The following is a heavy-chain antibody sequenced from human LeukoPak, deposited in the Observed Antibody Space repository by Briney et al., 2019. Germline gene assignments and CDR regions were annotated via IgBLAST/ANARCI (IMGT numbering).Heavy chain of an antibody. CDR1: GGSISSGGYY. J-gene: IGHJ4*02. D-gene: IGHD3-10*01. CDR2: IYHNGST. CDR3: ARAEFGELWDY. V-gene: IGHV4-30-2*01. Sequence: PSETLSLTCTVSGGSISSGGYYWSWIRQPPGKGLEWIGYIYHNGSTYYNPSLKSRVTISVDRSKNQFSLKLSSVTAADTAVYYCARAEFGELWDYWGQGTLVTVSS.